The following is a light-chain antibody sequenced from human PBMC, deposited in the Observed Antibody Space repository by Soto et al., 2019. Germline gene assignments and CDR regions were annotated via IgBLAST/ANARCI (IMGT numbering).Light chain of an antibody. CDR1: SSDVGHYNY. V-gene: IGLV2-14*01. J-gene: IGLJ2*01. CDR3: SAYTTSTTVI. Sequence: QSALTQPASVSGSPGQSITISCTGTSSDVGHYNYVSWYQQHPGKAPKLMIYGVSNRPSGVSDRFSGSKSGNTASLTISGLQAEDDSDYYCSAYTTSTTVIFGGGTKLTVL. CDR2: GVS.